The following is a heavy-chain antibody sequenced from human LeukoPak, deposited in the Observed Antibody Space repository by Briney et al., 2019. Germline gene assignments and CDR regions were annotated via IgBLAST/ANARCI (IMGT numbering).Heavy chain of an antibody. CDR1: GGSIRSSSYY. CDR3: ARGPYSYDSSGAFDI. CDR2: ISSSGST. J-gene: IGHJ3*02. Sequence: TLSLTCTLSGGSIRSSSYYWRWIRQPAGKGLGWIGRISSSGSTNYTPSLRSRVTISVTPSKNQFPLKLSAVTAADTAVYFCARGPYSYDSSGAFDIWGQGTMVTVSS. D-gene: IGHD3-22*01. V-gene: IGHV4-61*02.